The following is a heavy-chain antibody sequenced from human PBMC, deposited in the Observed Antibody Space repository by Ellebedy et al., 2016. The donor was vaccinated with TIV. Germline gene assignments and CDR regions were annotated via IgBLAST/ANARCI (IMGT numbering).Heavy chain of an antibody. Sequence: SETLSLXXTVSGGSISSYYWIWIRQPPGKGLEWIGYIYDSGSTSYNPSLKSRVTISVDTSKNQFSLKLSSVTAADTAVYYCARGRFGELIFDYWGQGMLVTVSS. D-gene: IGHD3-10*01. CDR1: GGSISSYY. CDR2: IYDSGST. V-gene: IGHV4-59*01. J-gene: IGHJ4*02. CDR3: ARGRFGELIFDY.